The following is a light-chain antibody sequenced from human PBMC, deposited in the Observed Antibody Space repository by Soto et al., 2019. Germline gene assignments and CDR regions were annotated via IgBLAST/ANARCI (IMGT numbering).Light chain of an antibody. CDR3: QYYGTSPYT. CDR2: GAS. Sequence: DIVLTQSPGTLSLSPGERATLSCRASQGVSSSYLAWYQQTPGQAPRLLIYGASNRATGIPDRFSGSGSGTDFTLTISRLEAEDFAVYYCQYYGTSPYTFGQGTKLEIK. CDR1: QGVSSSY. J-gene: IGKJ2*01. V-gene: IGKV3-20*01.